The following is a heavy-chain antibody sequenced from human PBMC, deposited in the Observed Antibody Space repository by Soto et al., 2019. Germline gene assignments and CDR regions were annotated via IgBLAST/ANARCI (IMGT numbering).Heavy chain of an antibody. V-gene: IGHV4-38-2*02. CDR2: IFHTGDT. CDR3: APDTNSLDP. D-gene: IGHD3-16*01. Sequence: PSETLSLTCSVSSYSINSGFFWGWIRQPPGKGLEWIGSIFHTGDTYYNPSLKSRITMSVDTSRNEFSLKLTSLTAADTAVYYCAPDTNSLDPWGQGTLVTVSS. CDR1: SYSINSGFF. J-gene: IGHJ5*02.